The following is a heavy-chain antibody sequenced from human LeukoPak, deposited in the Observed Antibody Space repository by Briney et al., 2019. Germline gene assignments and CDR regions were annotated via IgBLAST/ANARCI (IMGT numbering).Heavy chain of an antibody. Sequence: PSETLSLTCTVSGGSISSSSYYWGWIRQPPGKGLEWIGSIYYSGSTYYNPSLKSRVTISVDTSKNQFSLKLSSVTAADTAVYYCARDTGQWLVGGYYFDYWGQGTLVTVSS. J-gene: IGHJ4*02. CDR1: GGSISSSSYY. CDR3: ARDTGQWLVGGYYFDY. D-gene: IGHD6-19*01. CDR2: IYYSGST. V-gene: IGHV4-39*07.